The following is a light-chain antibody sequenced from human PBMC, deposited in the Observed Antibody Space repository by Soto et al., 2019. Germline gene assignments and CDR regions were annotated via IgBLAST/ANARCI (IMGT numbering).Light chain of an antibody. CDR2: EVS. CDR3: CSYRSDISVV. Sequence: QSALTQPASGSGSPGQSITISCTGTSSDVGGYNHVSWYQQHPGKAPKLMIYEVSNRPSGVSDRFSGSKSGTTASLTISGLQAEDEADYYCCSYRSDISVVFGGGTKLTVL. V-gene: IGLV2-14*03. J-gene: IGLJ2*01. CDR1: SSDVGGYNH.